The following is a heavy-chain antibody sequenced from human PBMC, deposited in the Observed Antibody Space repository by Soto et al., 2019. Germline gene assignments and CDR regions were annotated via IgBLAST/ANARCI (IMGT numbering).Heavy chain of an antibody. CDR1: GFSFGDHT. CDR2: NRNKFNSYTT. Sequence: EVQVVESGGGLVQPGESLRLSCAASGFSFGDHTMDWVRQAPGKGLEWVGRNRNKFNSYTTEYAASVKGRFTISRDESRNSVDLQMNGLKTEDTAVYYCAVDTVGTGSFWGQGTLVIVSS. J-gene: IGHJ4*02. V-gene: IGHV3-72*01. D-gene: IGHD5-12*01. CDR3: AVDTVGTGSF.